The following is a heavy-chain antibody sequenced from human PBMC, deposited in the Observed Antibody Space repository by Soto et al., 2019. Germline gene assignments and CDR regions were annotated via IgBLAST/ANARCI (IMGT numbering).Heavy chain of an antibody. Sequence: QVQLVESGGGVVQPGRSLRLSCAASGFTFSSYGMHWVRQASGKGLEWVAVIWYDGSNKYYADSVKGRFTISRDNSKNTLYLQMNSLRAEDTAVYYCARGDRGFGERWGQGTLVTVSS. V-gene: IGHV3-33*01. CDR1: GFTFSSYG. J-gene: IGHJ4*02. D-gene: IGHD3-10*01. CDR2: IWYDGSNK. CDR3: ARGDRGFGER.